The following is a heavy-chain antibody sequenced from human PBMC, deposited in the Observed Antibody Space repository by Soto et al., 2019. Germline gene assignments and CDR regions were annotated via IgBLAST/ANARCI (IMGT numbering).Heavy chain of an antibody. J-gene: IGHJ5*02. CDR1: GASISVHSYY. D-gene: IGHD1-20*01. CDR2: SYYSGTT. Sequence: SETLSLTCTVSGASISVHSYYWTWIRQPPGKGLEWIGSSYYSGTTYFNPSLKSRATISVDTSKNQFSLRLTSVTAADTAIYYCTRRHNWNDNYFDPWGPGALVTVSS. CDR3: TRRHNWNDNYFDP. V-gene: IGHV4-39*01.